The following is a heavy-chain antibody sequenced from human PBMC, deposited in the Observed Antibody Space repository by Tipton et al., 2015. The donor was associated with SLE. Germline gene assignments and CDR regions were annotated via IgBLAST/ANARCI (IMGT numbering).Heavy chain of an antibody. CDR2: ISGYNDNA. J-gene: IGHJ6*03. Sequence: QLVQSGAEVKKPGASVKVSCKASGYSFTSFALSWVRQAPGQGLEWMAWISGYNDNANHAQKFQGRVTLSTDASTNTAYMDLGNLRSDDTAVYYCARTRTYYYYYMDVWGKGTAVTVSS. CDR1: GYSFTSFA. CDR3: ARTRTYYYYYMDV. V-gene: IGHV1-18*01. D-gene: IGHD1/OR15-1a*01.